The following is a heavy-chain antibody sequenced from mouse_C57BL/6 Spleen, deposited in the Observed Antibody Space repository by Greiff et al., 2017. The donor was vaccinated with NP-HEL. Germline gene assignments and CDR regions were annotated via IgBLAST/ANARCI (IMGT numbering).Heavy chain of an antibody. CDR3: ARYPHYYGSSYNFDV. CDR2: IDPANGNT. V-gene: IGHV14-3*01. Sequence: EVQLQQSVAELVRPWASVKLSCTASGFNIKNTYMHWVKQRPEQGLEWIGRIDPANGNTKYAPKFQGKATITADTSSNTAYLQLSSLTSEDTAIYYCARYPHYYGSSYNFDVWGTGTTVTVSS. CDR1: GFNIKNTY. D-gene: IGHD1-1*01. J-gene: IGHJ1*03.